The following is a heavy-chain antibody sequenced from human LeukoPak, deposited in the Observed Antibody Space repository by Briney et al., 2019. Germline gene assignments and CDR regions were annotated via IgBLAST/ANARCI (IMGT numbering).Heavy chain of an antibody. D-gene: IGHD2-2*01. CDR2: INPNSGGT. J-gene: IGHJ4*02. Sequence: ASVKVSCKASGYTFTVYYMHWVRQAPGQGLEWMGRINPNSGGTNYARKFQGRVTMTRDTSISTAYMELSRLRSDDTAVYYCARGRGYCSSTSCYDFDYWGQEALVTVSS. V-gene: IGHV1-2*06. CDR1: GYTFTVYY. CDR3: ARGRGYCSSTSCYDFDY.